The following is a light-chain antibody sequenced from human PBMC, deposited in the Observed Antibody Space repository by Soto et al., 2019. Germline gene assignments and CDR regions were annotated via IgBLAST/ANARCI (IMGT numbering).Light chain of an antibody. J-gene: IGKJ1*01. Sequence: EIVLTQSPGTLSLSPGERATLSCRASQSISSSYLAWYQQKPGQAPRLLIYGASSRAAGIPDRISGSGSGTDFTLTISRLEAEDFAVYYCQQYGSSPWTFGQGTNVEIK. V-gene: IGKV3-20*01. CDR2: GAS. CDR3: QQYGSSPWT. CDR1: QSISSSY.